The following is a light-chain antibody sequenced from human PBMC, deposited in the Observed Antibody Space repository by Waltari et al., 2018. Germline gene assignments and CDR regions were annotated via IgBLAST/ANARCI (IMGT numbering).Light chain of an antibody. CDR3: QQSSSAPRT. V-gene: IGKV1-39*01. CDR1: QSISGH. J-gene: IGKJ2*01. CDR2: AAS. Sequence: SASVGDRVTITCRASQSISGHVNWYQQKPGKAPKLLIHAASTLQSGVPPRFSGSGSGTDFTLTISSLQPEDFSTYYCQQSSSAPRTFGQGTKLDIK.